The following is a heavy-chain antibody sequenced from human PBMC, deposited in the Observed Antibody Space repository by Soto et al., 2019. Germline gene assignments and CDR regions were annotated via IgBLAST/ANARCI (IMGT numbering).Heavy chain of an antibody. D-gene: IGHD3-10*01. J-gene: IGHJ4*02. CDR1: GYTFTSYA. V-gene: IGHV1-3*05. Sequence: QVQLVQSGAEEKKPGASVKVSCKASGYTFTSYAMHWVRQAPGQRLEWMGWINARNGNTKYSQKFQGRVTITRDTSASTAYMELSSLRSEDTAVYYCARSPGGPMTPGDYWGQGTLVTVSS. CDR3: ARSPGGPMTPGDY. CDR2: INARNGNT.